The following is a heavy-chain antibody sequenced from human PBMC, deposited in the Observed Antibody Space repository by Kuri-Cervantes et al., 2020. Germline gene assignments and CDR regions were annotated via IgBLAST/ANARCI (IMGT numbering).Heavy chain of an antibody. CDR3: ARAFYCSSTSCDRPTYYHYYYMDV. Sequence: SETLSLTCAVYGGSFSGYYWSYIRQPPGKGLEWIGEINHSGSANYNPSLKSRVTISVDTSKNQFSLKLSSVTAADTAVYYCARAFYCSSTSCDRPTYYHYYYMDVWGKGTTVTVSS. CDR1: GGSFSGYY. J-gene: IGHJ6*03. D-gene: IGHD2-2*01. CDR2: INHSGSA. V-gene: IGHV4-34*01.